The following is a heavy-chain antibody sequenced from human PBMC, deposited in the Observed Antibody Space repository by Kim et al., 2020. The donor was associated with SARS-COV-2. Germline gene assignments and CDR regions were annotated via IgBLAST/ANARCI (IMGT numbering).Heavy chain of an antibody. J-gene: IGHJ6*03. CDR2: ISGDGGST. CDR3: AKDGGDGYNFYYYYYMDV. CDR1: GFTFDDYA. V-gene: IGHV3-43*02. Sequence: GGSLRLSCAASGFTFDDYAMHWVRQAPGKGLEWVSLISGDGGSTYYADSVKGRFTISRDNSKNSLYLQMNSLRTEDTALYYCAKDGGDGYNFYYYYYMDVWGKGTTVTVSS. D-gene: IGHD5-12*01.